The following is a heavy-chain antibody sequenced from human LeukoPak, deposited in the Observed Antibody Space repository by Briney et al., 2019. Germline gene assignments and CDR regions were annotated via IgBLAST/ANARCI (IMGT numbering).Heavy chain of an antibody. J-gene: IGHJ4*02. CDR3: ARDIGLVRGIIMAH. Sequence: ASVKVSCKASGYTFTNYGISWVRQAPEQGLEWVAWISLATGAPSYAQKFQGRVTLTTDTSTSTAYMELRSLKSDDTAVYYCARDIGLVRGIIMAHWGQGTRVTVSS. D-gene: IGHD3-10*01. V-gene: IGHV1-18*01. CDR1: GYTFTNYG. CDR2: ISLATGAP.